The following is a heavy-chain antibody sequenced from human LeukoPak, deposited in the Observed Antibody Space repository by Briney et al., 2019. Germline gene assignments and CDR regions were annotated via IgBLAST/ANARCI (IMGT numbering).Heavy chain of an antibody. CDR2: INPTSGGT. D-gene: IGHD6-19*01. CDR3: ARRAVAVTYFDY. V-gene: IGHV1-2*02. CDR1: GYTFIGYY. J-gene: IGHJ4*02. Sequence: ASVKVSCKASGYTFIGYYLHWARQAPGQGLEWMGWINPTSGGTNYAQKFQDRVTMTRDTSINTAYMELSRLTSDDTAVYYCARRAVAVTYFDYWGQGTLVTVSS.